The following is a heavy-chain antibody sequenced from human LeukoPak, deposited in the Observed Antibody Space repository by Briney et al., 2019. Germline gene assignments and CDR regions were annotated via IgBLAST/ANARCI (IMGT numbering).Heavy chain of an antibody. Sequence: GGSLRLSCAASGFTFSSYEMNWVRQAPGKGLEWVSYISSSGSTIYYADSVKGRFTISRDNAKNSLYLQMNSLRAEDTAVYYCARGDTTVVYYFDYRGQGTLVTVSS. J-gene: IGHJ4*02. V-gene: IGHV3-48*03. D-gene: IGHD4-23*01. CDR3: ARGDTTVVYYFDY. CDR1: GFTFSSYE. CDR2: ISSSGSTI.